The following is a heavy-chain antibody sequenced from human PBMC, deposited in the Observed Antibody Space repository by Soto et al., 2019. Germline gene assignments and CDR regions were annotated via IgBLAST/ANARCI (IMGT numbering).Heavy chain of an antibody. CDR1: GFTFSSYS. D-gene: IGHD1-26*01. CDR2: ISSSSSYI. J-gene: IGHJ4*02. V-gene: IGHV3-21*01. Sequence: GGSLRLSCAASGFTFSSYSMNWVRQAPGKGLEWVSSISSSSSYICYADSVKGRFTISRDNAKNSLYLQMNSLRAEDTAVYYCARGSLSGSYVYWGQGTLVTVSS. CDR3: ARGSLSGSYVY.